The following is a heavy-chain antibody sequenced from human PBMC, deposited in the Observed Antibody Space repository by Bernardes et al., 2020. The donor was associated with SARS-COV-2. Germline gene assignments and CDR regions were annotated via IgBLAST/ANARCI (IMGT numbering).Heavy chain of an antibody. CDR3: ARGFIAAAGDRNYYYYSGMDV. CDR1: GYTFTSYG. J-gene: IGHJ6*02. CDR2: ISTYNGYT. Sequence: ASVKVSCKASGYTFTSYGISWVRQAPGQGLEWMGWISTYNGYTNYPQKLQGRVTMTTDTSTSTAYMELRSLRSDDTAVYYCARGFIAAAGDRNYYYYSGMDVWGQGTTVTVSS. D-gene: IGHD6-13*01. V-gene: IGHV1-18*04.